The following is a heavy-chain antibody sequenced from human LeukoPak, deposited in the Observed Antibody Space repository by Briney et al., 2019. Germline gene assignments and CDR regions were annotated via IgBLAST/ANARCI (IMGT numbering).Heavy chain of an antibody. CDR3: VRDLTIVGVAQVHH. V-gene: IGHV3-48*01. J-gene: IGHJ5*02. CDR2: ISTNSGTI. Sequence: GGSLRLSCAASGFTFSIYTMNWARQAPGKGLEWISYISTNSGTIWYADSVKGRFSISRDNAKNSLFLHMNSLRAEDTAVYYCVRDLTIVGVAQVHHWGQGTLVTVSS. CDR1: GFTFSIYT. D-gene: IGHD1-26*01.